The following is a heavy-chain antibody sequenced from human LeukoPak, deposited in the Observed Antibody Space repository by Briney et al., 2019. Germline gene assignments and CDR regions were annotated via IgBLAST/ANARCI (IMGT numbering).Heavy chain of an antibody. Sequence: SVNVSCKASRGTFSSYAISWGRQAPGQELEGMGGIIPIFGTANYAQKFQGRVTITTDESTSTAYMELSSLRSEDTAVYYCAILGGGGYYNSTPAFDIWGQGTMVTVSS. CDR3: AILGGGGYYNSTPAFDI. CDR1: RGTFSSYA. V-gene: IGHV1-69*05. D-gene: IGHD1-26*01. CDR2: IIPIFGTA. J-gene: IGHJ3*02.